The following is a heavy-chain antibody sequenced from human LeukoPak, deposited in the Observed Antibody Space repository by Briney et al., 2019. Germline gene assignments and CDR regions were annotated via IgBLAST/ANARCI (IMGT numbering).Heavy chain of an antibody. D-gene: IGHD5-24*01. Sequence: ASVKVSCKASGYTFTDYYIHWVRQAPGQGLEWMGRINPNNGGTVCAQKFQGRVTMTRDTSINTAYMEVTDLTSDDTAVYYCTRGHWGDAYSYWYFDLWGRGPLITVSS. J-gene: IGHJ2*01. V-gene: IGHV1-2*06. CDR2: INPNNGGT. CDR3: TRGHWGDAYSYWYFDL. CDR1: GYTFTDYY.